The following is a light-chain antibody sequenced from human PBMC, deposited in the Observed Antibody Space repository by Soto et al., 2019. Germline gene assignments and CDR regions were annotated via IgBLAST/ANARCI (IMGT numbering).Light chain of an antibody. V-gene: IGKV1-39*01. CDR1: QSISSY. CDR2: AAS. CDR3: QQYGSSGT. J-gene: IGKJ1*01. Sequence: DIQMTQSPSSLSASVGDRVTITCRASQSISSYLNWYQQKPGKAPKLLIYAASSLQSGVPSGFSGSGSGTDFTLTISRLEPEDFAVYYCQQYGSSGTFGQGTKVDIK.